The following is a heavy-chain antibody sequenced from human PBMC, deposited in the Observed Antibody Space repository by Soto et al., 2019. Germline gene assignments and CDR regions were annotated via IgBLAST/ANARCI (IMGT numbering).Heavy chain of an antibody. V-gene: IGHV1-69*06. CDR3: ATWRHYSGSYCFDY. D-gene: IGHD1-26*01. Sequence: GASVKVSCKASAGTLNTYTINWVRQAPGRRLEWVGQIAPMYDSVNYAENFQGRVTITADKSTKTSFMELTSLKSEDTALYFCATWRHYSGSYCFDYWGQGTLVTVSS. CDR2: IAPMYDSV. CDR1: AGTLNTYT. J-gene: IGHJ4*02.